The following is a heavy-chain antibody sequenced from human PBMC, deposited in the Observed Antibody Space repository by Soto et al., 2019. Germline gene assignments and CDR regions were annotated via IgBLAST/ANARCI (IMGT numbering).Heavy chain of an antibody. CDR2: IIPIFGTA. Sequence: ASVKVSCKASGGTFSSYAISWVRQAPGQGLEWMGGIIPIFGTANYAQKFQGRVTITADESTSTAYMELSSLRSEDTAVYYCASSPRGGYYDSSGYYSFDYWGQGTLVTVSS. CDR1: GGTFSSYA. V-gene: IGHV1-69*13. CDR3: ASSPRGGYYDSSGYYSFDY. J-gene: IGHJ4*02. D-gene: IGHD3-22*01.